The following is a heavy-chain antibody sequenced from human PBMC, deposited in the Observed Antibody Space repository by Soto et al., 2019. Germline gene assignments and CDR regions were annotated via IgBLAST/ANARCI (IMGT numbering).Heavy chain of an antibody. CDR2: IIPILGIA. Sequence: GASVKVSCTDSGGTFSSYTISCVRQAPGQGLEWMGRIIPILGIANYAQKFQGGVTITADKSTSTAYMELSSLRSEDTAVYYCARGLGIAVAGSPLHYWGQGTLVTVSS. CDR3: ARGLGIAVAGSPLHY. D-gene: IGHD6-19*01. V-gene: IGHV1-69*02. J-gene: IGHJ4*02. CDR1: GGTFSSYT.